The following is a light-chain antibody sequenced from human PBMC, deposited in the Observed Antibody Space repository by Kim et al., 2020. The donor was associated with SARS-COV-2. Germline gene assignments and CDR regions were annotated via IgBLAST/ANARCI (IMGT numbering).Light chain of an antibody. CDR2: RDS. Sequence: SVGLGQTARITGGGNNIGSKNVHWYQQKPGQAPVLVIYRDSNRPSGIPERFSGSNSGNTATLTISRAQAGDEADYYCQVWDSSTVFGTGTKVTVL. CDR3: QVWDSSTV. J-gene: IGLJ1*01. CDR1: NIGSKN. V-gene: IGLV3-9*01.